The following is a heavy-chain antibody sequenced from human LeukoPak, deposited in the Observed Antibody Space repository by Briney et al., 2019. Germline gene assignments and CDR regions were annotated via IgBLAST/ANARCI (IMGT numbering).Heavy chain of an antibody. CDR3: PRALAGHPD. Sequence: SETLSLTCGVSGVPFCNYYWSWVRQSPTQGLEWIGEINHSGYTNYNPSLKSRVTMSIDMSKNQFSLKLTSVTAADAGVYSCPRALAGHPDWGQGTLVTVSS. D-gene: IGHD6-19*01. CDR1: GVPFCNYY. CDR2: INHSGYT. V-gene: IGHV4-34*01. J-gene: IGHJ4*02.